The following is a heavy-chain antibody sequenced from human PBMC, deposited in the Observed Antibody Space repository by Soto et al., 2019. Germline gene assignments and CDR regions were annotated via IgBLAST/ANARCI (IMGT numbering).Heavy chain of an antibody. D-gene: IGHD5-12*01. V-gene: IGHV4-59*08. CDR1: GDSINSYY. Sequence: ETLSLTCTVSGDSINSYYWSWIRQPPGKGLEWIGYIYYSGSTNYNPSLKSRVTISVDTSKNQFSLKLSSVTAADTAVYYCVRHAQWIIRAYWGQGSLVTVSS. CDR3: VRHAQWIIRAY. CDR2: IYYSGST. J-gene: IGHJ4*02.